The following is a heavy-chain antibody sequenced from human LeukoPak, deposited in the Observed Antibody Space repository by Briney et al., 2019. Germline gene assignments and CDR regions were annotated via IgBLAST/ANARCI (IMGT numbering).Heavy chain of an antibody. CDR2: ISHDGNSR. D-gene: IGHD2-15*01. J-gene: IGHJ4*02. Sequence: PSGGSLRLSCATSGFSFYNLAFHWVRQAPGKGLEWVSLISHDGNSRKYADSVKGRFIVSRDNSKNTLYLQMNSLRSEDTAVYYCASDSAWNLHGGYLDHWGQGTLVSVSS. V-gene: IGHV3-30*04. CDR3: ASDSAWNLHGGYLDH. CDR1: GFSFYNLA.